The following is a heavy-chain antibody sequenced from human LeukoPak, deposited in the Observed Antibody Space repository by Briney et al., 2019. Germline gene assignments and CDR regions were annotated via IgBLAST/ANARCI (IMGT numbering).Heavy chain of an antibody. V-gene: IGHV4-39*07. J-gene: IGHJ4*02. CDR2: INHGGST. Sequence: SETLSLTCTVSGGSISSSSYYWGWIRQPPGKGLEWIGEINHGGSTNYNPSLRGRVTISVDTSKNQFSLKLSSVTAADTAVFYCARGAGPSSADYFDSWGQGTLVTVSS. CDR3: ARGAGPSSADYFDS. CDR1: GGSISSSSYY.